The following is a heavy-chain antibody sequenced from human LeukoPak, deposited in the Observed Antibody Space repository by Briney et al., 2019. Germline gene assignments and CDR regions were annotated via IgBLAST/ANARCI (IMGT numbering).Heavy chain of an antibody. V-gene: IGHV3-23*01. CDR2: ISGSGGST. CDR3: AKGNHSRFLEWYNWFDP. J-gene: IGHJ5*02. D-gene: IGHD3-3*01. Sequence: ETLSLTCTVSGGSISSYYWSWIRQPPGKGLEWVSAISGSGGSTYYADSVKGRFTISRDNSKNTLYLQMNSLRAEDTAVYYCAKGNHSRFLEWYNWFDPWGQGTLVTVSS. CDR1: GGSISSYY.